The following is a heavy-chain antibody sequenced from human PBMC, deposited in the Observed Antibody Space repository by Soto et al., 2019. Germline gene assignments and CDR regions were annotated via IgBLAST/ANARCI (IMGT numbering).Heavy chain of an antibody. D-gene: IGHD1-1*01. CDR3: ARDXRQPVSEGGYYYYAMDV. J-gene: IGHJ6*02. Sequence: PSETLSLTCTVSGGSVSSVSFYWSWIRQPPGKGLEWIGYIFYTGGTNYSPSLKSRVTISVDTSKNQFSLKLNSVSAADTAVYYCARDXRQPVSEGGYYYYAMDVWGQGTAVTVSS. V-gene: IGHV4-61*01. CDR1: GGSVSSVSFY. CDR2: IFYTGGT.